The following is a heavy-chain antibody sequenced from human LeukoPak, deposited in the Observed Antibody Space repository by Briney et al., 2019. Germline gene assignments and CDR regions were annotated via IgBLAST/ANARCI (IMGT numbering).Heavy chain of an antibody. D-gene: IGHD3-10*01. CDR1: GGSFSTYY. Sequence: ASETLSLTCTVSGGSFSTYYWSWIRQPAGKGLERIGHIYTSGTTNYNPSLKSRVTMSIDTSKNQFSLKLSSVTAADTAIYYCARDAKYYYGSRTYFFFEYWGQGTLLTVSS. J-gene: IGHJ4*02. V-gene: IGHV4-4*07. CDR3: ARDAKYYYGSRTYFFFEY. CDR2: IYTSGTT.